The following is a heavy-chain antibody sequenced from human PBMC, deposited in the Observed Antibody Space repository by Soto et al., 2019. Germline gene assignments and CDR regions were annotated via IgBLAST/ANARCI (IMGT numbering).Heavy chain of an antibody. CDR3: AKDRKRYCSSTSCSEVDY. V-gene: IGHV3-23*04. D-gene: IGHD2-2*01. J-gene: IGHJ4*02. CDR1: GFTFSSYA. Sequence: VQLVESGGGLVMPGESLRLSCAASGFTFSSYAMSWVRQAPGKGLEWVSAISGSGGSTYYADSVKGRFTISRDNSKNTLYLQMNSLRAEDTAVYYCAKDRKRYCSSTSCSEVDYWGQGTLVTVSS. CDR2: ISGSGGST.